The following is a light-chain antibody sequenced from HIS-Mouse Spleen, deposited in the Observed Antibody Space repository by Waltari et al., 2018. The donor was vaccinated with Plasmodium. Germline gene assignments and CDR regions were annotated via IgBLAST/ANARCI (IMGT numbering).Light chain of an antibody. CDR1: QGISSY. CDR3: QQLNSYPYT. CDR2: AAS. Sequence: DIQLTQSPSFLSASVGDRVTITCRASQGISSYLAWYQQKPGKAPKLLIYAASTLQSGVPSMFSGSGSGTEFTLTISSLQPEDFATYYCQQLNSYPYTFGQGTKLEIE. V-gene: IGKV1-9*01. J-gene: IGKJ2*01.